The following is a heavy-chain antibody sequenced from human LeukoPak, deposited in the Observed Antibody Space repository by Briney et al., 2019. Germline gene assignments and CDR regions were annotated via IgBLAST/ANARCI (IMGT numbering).Heavy chain of an antibody. CDR3: AKDSSGWYSFDY. CDR1: GFTFSSYA. Sequence: TGGSLRLSCAASGFTFSSYAMSWVRQAPGKGLEWVSVISGSGDSTHYADSVKGRFTISRDNSKNTLYLQMNSLRAEDTAVYYCAKDSSGWYSFDYWGQGTLVTVSS. D-gene: IGHD6-19*01. J-gene: IGHJ4*02. V-gene: IGHV3-23*01. CDR2: ISGSGDST.